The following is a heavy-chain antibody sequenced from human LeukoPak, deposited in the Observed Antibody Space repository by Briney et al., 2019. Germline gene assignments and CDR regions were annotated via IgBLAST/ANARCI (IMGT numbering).Heavy chain of an antibody. Sequence: KPSETLSLTCTVSGGSISSYYWSWIRQPPGKGLEAIGYIYYSGSTNYNASLKSRVTMSLDMSKKQFSLKVSPVTAADTAVYYCARPVMGRSPSRDYFDYWGQGTLVTVSS. J-gene: IGHJ4*02. V-gene: IGHV4-59*08. CDR3: ARPVMGRSPSRDYFDY. D-gene: IGHD2-8*01. CDR2: IYYSGST. CDR1: GGSISSYY.